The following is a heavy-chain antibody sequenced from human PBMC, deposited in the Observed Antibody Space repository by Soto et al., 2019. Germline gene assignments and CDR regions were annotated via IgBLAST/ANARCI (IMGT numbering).Heavy chain of an antibody. V-gene: IGHV4-34*01. Sequence: PSETLSLTCAVYGGSFSGYYWSWIRQPPGKGLEWMGEINHSGSTNYNPSLKSRVTISVDTSKNQFSLKLSSVTAADTAVYYCASGYSSGWTPDAFDIWGQGTMVTVSS. J-gene: IGHJ3*02. D-gene: IGHD6-19*01. CDR2: INHSGST. CDR1: GGSFSGYY. CDR3: ASGYSSGWTPDAFDI.